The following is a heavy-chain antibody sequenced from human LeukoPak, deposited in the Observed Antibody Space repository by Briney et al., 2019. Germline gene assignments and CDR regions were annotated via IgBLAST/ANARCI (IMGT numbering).Heavy chain of an antibody. J-gene: IGHJ5*02. CDR3: ARGFGAATAPEWFDP. V-gene: IGHV1-69*04. CDR1: GGTFSSYA. CDR2: IIPILGIA. Sequence: SVKVSCEASGGTFSSYAISWVRQAPGQGLEWMRRIIPILGIADYAQKFQGRVTITADKSTSTAYMELSSLRSEDPAVYYCARGFGAATAPEWFDPWGQGTLVTVSS. D-gene: IGHD1-26*01.